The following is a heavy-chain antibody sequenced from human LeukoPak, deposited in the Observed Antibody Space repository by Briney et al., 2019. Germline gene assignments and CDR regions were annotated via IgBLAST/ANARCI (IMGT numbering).Heavy chain of an antibody. CDR2: IYHSGYT. CDR1: GGSITNYY. D-gene: IGHD3-10*01. CDR3: ARSSMFRGVTVDY. Sequence: PSETPSLTCTVSGGSITNYYWGWIPQPPGEALEWIGSIYHSGYTYYNPSLKSRVTISVDTSKSQFSLKLSSVTAADTAVYYCARSSMFRGVTVDYWGQGTLVTVSS. J-gene: IGHJ4*02. V-gene: IGHV4-39*01.